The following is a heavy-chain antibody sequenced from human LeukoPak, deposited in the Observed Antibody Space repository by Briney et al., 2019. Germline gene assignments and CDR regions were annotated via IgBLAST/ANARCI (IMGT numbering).Heavy chain of an antibody. CDR1: GGSISSSSYY. D-gene: IGHD5-12*01. J-gene: IGHJ3*02. Sequence: SETLSLTCIVSGGSISSSSYYWDWIRQPPGKGLEWIGSIYSSGSTYYNPSLKSRVTISVDTSKNQFSLKLSSVTAADTAVYYCARAGFSGDAFDIWGQGTMVTVSS. CDR3: ARAGFSGDAFDI. V-gene: IGHV4-39*07. CDR2: IYSSGST.